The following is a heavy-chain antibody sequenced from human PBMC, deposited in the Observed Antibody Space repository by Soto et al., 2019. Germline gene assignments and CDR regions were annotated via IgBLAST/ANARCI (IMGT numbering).Heavy chain of an antibody. V-gene: IGHV1-69*08. CDR1: GGTFSSYT. CDR3: ARDFYSSAGLGYYYYYMDV. J-gene: IGHJ6*03. Sequence: QVQLVQSGAEVKKPGSSVKVSCKASGGTFSSYTIRWVRQAPGQGLEWMGRIIPILGIANYGQKFQGRVRITADKSTSTAYMELRSMRSEDPAVYYGARDFYSSAGLGYYYYYMDVWGKGTTVTVSS. CDR2: IIPILGIA. D-gene: IGHD6-25*01.